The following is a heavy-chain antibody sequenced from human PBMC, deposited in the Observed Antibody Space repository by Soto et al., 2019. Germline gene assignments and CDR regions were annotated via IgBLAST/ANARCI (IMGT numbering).Heavy chain of an antibody. CDR2: ISADTGNT. CDR1: GYTFTNYG. D-gene: IGHD2-2*02. V-gene: IGHV1-18*01. Sequence: ASVKVSCKASGYTFTNYGISWVRQAPGQGLEWMGWISADTGNTNYAQKLQDRVTLTTDTSTTTAFMELRSLTSDDTALYFCAREGTIRTDAFDLWGQGTMVTVS. CDR3: AREGTIRTDAFDL. J-gene: IGHJ3*01.